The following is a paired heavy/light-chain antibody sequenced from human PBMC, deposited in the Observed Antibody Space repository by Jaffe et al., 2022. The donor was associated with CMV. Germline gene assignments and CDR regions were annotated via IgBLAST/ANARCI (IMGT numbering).Light chain of an antibody. V-gene: IGKV4-1*01. CDR2: WAS. CDR3: QQFYSTFWT. CDR1: QSVLYSSNNKNY. Sequence: DIVMTQSPDSLALSLGERATINCKSSQSVLYSSNNKNYLAWYQQKPGQPPKLLIYWASTRESGVPDRFSGSGSGTDFTLTINSLQAEDVAVYYCQQFYSTFWTFGQGTKVEIK. J-gene: IGKJ1*01.
Heavy chain of an antibody. D-gene: IGHD6-19*01. V-gene: IGHV4-4*07. J-gene: IGHJ5*02. CDR3: ARDVIVAGTGDWFDP. CDR1: GGSIDNHY. Sequence: QVQLRESGPGLVKPSETLSLTCTVSGGSIDNHYWSWIRQPAGKGLEWIGRIYNNGNTNYNPSLKSRVTMSVDMSKNQFSLKLTSVTAADAAVYYCARDVIVAGTGDWFDPWGQGILVTISS. CDR2: IYNNGNT.